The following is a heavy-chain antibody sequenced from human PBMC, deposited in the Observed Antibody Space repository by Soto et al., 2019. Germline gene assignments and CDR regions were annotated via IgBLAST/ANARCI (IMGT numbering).Heavy chain of an antibody. CDR2: VYYSGNT. CDR3: ARLERSSNYAEYYFDY. J-gene: IGHJ4*02. CDR1: GGSISSSNYY. V-gene: IGHV4-39*01. Sequence: SETLSLTCTVSGGSISSSNYYWGWIRQPPGKGLDWIGSVYYSGNTHYNPSLKSRVTISVDTSKNQFSLNLSSMTAADTAVYYCARLERSSNYAEYYFDYWGQGTLVTVSS. D-gene: IGHD4-4*01.